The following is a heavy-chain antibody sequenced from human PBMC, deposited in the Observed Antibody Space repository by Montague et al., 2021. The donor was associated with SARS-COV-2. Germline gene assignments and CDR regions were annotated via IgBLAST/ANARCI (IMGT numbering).Heavy chain of an antibody. Sequence: SETLSLTCTVSGGSISSYYWSWIRQPPGKGLEWIGYIYYSGSTNYNPSLTSRVTISVDTSKNQFSLKLSSVTAADTAVYYCARGSGYSSSWYLAFEIWGQGTMVTVSS. CDR1: GGSISSYY. V-gene: IGHV4-59*01. CDR2: IYYSGST. J-gene: IGHJ3*02. CDR3: ARGSGYSSSWYLAFEI. D-gene: IGHD6-13*01.